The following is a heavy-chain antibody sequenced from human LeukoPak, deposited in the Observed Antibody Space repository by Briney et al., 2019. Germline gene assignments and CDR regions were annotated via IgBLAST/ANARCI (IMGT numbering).Heavy chain of an antibody. V-gene: IGHV3-21*04. D-gene: IGHD2-15*01. CDR1: GFTFSSYS. Sequence: GGSLRLSCAASGFTFSSYSMNWVRQAPGKGLEWVSSISSSSSYIYYADSVKGRFTISRDNSKNTLYVQMNSLRADDTAVYYCAKTGVYCSGGSCYPNRFDPWGQGTLVTVSS. J-gene: IGHJ5*02. CDR2: ISSSSSYI. CDR3: AKTGVYCSGGSCYPNRFDP.